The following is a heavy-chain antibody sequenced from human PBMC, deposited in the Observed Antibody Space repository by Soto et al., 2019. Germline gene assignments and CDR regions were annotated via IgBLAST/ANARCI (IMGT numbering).Heavy chain of an antibody. CDR2: IGAHNGDT. Sequence: ASVKVSCKASGYTFNTYGFTWVRQAPGQGLERMGWIGAHNGDTNYVQKFQGRVTMTTETSTTTSYMELRNLTSDDTAVYFCARDWRGAEGFDPWGQGTLVTAPQ. V-gene: IGHV1-18*01. CDR1: GYTFNTYG. D-gene: IGHD3-3*01. J-gene: IGHJ5*02. CDR3: ARDWRGAEGFDP.